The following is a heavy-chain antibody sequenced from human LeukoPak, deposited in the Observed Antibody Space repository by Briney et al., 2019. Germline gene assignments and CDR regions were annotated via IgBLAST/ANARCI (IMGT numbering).Heavy chain of an antibody. CDR3: AKAARPTTSYFDY. CDR1: GFTFSSYT. D-gene: IGHD2/OR15-2a*01. CDR2: ISGNSGNT. V-gene: IGHV3-23*01. Sequence: GGSLRLSCAASGFTFSSYTMSWVRQAPGKGLEWVSAISGNSGNTYYADSVKGRFTISRDNSKNTLYLQMNSLGAEDTAVYYCAKAARPTTSYFDYWGQGTLVTVSS. J-gene: IGHJ4*02.